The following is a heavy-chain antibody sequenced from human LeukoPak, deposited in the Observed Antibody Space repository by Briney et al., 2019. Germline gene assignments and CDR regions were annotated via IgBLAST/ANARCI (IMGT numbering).Heavy chain of an antibody. V-gene: IGHV1-8*01. CDR1: GYTFTGYD. J-gene: IGHJ4*02. CDR3: ARGGYSSDY. Sequence: ASVKVSCKASGYTFTGYDINWMRQAPGQGLEWMGWMNPTSGDTGYAQKFQGRVTMTRNTYIGTAYMELSNLRSEDTAVYYCARGGYSSDYWGQGTLVIVSS. CDR2: MNPTSGDT. D-gene: IGHD6-13*01.